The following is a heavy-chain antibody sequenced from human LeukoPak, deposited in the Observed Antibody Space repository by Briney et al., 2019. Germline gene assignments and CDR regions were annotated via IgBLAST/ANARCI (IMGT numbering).Heavy chain of an antibody. V-gene: IGHV3-21*01. D-gene: IGHD6-13*01. CDR2: ISSSSSYI. CDR3: ARVVLVAAAGYFDY. J-gene: IGHJ4*02. CDR1: GFTFSSYS. Sequence: GGSLRLSCAASGFTFSSYSMNWVRQAPGKGLEWVSSISSSSSYIYYADSVKGRFTISRDNAKNSLYLQMNSLRAEDTAAYYCARVVLVAAAGYFDYWGQGTLVAVSS.